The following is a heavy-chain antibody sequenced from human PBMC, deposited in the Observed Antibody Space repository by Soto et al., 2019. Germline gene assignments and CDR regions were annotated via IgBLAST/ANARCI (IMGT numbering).Heavy chain of an antibody. J-gene: IGHJ4*02. CDR1: GFTFSSYS. CDR3: ARDTRVYYYDSSGPDY. Sequence: GGSLRLSCAASGFTFSSYSMNWVRQAPGKGLEWVSSISSSSSYIYYADSVKGRFTISRDNAKNSLYLQMNSLRAEDTAVYYCARDTRVYYYDSSGPDYWGQGTLVTVSS. V-gene: IGHV3-21*01. CDR2: ISSSSSYI. D-gene: IGHD3-22*01.